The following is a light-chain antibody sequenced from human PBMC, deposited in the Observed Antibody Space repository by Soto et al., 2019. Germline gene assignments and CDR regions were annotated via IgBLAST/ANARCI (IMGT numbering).Light chain of an antibody. J-gene: IGKJ1*01. CDR3: QQYDTFSGT. V-gene: IGKV1-5*01. CDR2: DAS. Sequence: EILMTQSPPTLSVSVGDRATLSCRASQSVSGWLAWYQQKPGEAPKLLIYDASAMPRGVPSRFSGSGSGTKITLTIASLQPDDFAAYYCQQYDTFSGTFGQGTKVDIK. CDR1: QSVSGW.